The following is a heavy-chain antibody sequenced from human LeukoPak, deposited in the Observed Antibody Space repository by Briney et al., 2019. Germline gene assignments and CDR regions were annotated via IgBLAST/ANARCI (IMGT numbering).Heavy chain of an antibody. J-gene: IGHJ3*02. CDR2: IYYSGST. CDR1: GGSISSYY. Sequence: PSETLSLTCTVSGGSISSYYWSWIRQPPGKGLEWIGYIYYSGSTNYNPSLKSRVTIPVDTSKNQFSLKLSSVTAADTAVYYCAREAAIAGDEDAFDIWGQGAMVTVSS. CDR3: AREAAIAGDEDAFDI. D-gene: IGHD6-13*01. V-gene: IGHV4-59*01.